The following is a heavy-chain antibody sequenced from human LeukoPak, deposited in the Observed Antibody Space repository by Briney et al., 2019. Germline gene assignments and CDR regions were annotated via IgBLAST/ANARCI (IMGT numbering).Heavy chain of an antibody. Sequence: GASVKFSCKASGGTFSSYAISWVRQAPGQGLEWMGWINTNTGNPTYAQGFTGRFVFSLDTSVSTAYLQISSLKAEDTAVYYCARDLGYCSGGSFCRWFDPWGQGTLVTVSS. CDR3: ARDLGYCSGGSFCRWFDP. D-gene: IGHD2-15*01. CDR1: GGTFSSYA. CDR2: INTNTGNP. V-gene: IGHV7-4-1*02. J-gene: IGHJ5*02.